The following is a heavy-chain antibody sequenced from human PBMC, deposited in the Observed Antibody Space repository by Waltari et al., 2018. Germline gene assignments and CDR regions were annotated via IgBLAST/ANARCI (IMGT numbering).Heavy chain of an antibody. CDR3: ARGVGSNGWYFDY. D-gene: IGHD6-19*01. CDR1: GGSISSYY. CDR2: IYTSGSN. V-gene: IGHV4-4*07. J-gene: IGHJ4*02. Sequence: QVQLQESGPGLVKPSETLSLTCTVSGGSISSYYWSWIRQPAGKGLECIGRIYTSGSNNYNPSLKSRVAMAVDTPQEQFSRMLSSVTAADTAVYYCARGVGSNGWYFDYWGQGTLVTVSS.